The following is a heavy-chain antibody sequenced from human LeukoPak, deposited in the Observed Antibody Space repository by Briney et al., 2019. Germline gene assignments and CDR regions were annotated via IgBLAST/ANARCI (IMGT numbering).Heavy chain of an antibody. V-gene: IGHV4-39*01. Sequence: SETLSLTCTVSGDSISSSGYYWSWIRQPPGKGLEWIGTIYYSGSAYYNPSLKTQVTISADTSKNQFSLKLSSVTAADTAVYFCARGSQVDDFWSGYRAPLDYWGQGTLVTVSS. CDR3: ARGSQVDDFWSGYRAPLDY. J-gene: IGHJ4*02. CDR2: IYYSGSA. D-gene: IGHD3-3*01. CDR1: GDSISSSGYY.